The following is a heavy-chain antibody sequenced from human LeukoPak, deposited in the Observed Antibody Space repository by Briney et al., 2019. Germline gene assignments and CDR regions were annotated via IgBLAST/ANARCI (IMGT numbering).Heavy chain of an antibody. CDR1: GFTVSSNY. CDR3: AKPSGSYGSGSWGRIDY. V-gene: IGHV3-66*04. CDR2: IYSGGST. J-gene: IGHJ4*02. D-gene: IGHD3-10*01. Sequence: PGGSLRLSCAASGFTVSSNYMSWVRQAPGKGLEWVSVIYSGGSTYYADSVKGRFTISRDNSKNTLYLQMNSLRAEDTAVYYCAKPSGSYGSGSWGRIDYWGQGTLVTVSS.